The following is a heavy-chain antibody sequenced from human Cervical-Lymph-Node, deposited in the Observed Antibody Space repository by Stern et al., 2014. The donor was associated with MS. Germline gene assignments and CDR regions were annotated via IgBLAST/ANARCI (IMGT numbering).Heavy chain of an antibody. J-gene: IGHJ4*02. CDR1: GGTFSSSD. CDR3: ALGGFGHYFEY. V-gene: IGHV1-69*01. D-gene: IGHD3-10*01. CDR2: ILPIIGTA. Sequence: VQLVQSGAEVQKPGSSVKVSCRASGGTFSSSDISWVRQAPGQGLEWMGGILPIIGTANYAQKYQGRVTITADESTSTAYMELSSLRSENTAIYYCALGGFGHYFEYWGQGTLVTVSS.